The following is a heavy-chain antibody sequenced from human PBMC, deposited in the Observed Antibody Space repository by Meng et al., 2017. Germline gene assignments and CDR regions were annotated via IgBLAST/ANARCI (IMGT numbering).Heavy chain of an antibody. CDR1: GFTFGSLY. D-gene: IGHD5-12*01. CDR3: AIGYATRHSDY. CDR2: ISSRRSTT. Sequence: VVHAAGMVLLGVALYLPFTAFGFTFGSLYLSRTRQGPGKGLDCVSYISSRRSTTYYADVSMRLFTISSENSMNPLSPQIDGLGAEYTAVYYCAIGYATRHSDYWGQGTLVTVSS. V-gene: IGHV3-11*01. J-gene: IGHJ4*02.